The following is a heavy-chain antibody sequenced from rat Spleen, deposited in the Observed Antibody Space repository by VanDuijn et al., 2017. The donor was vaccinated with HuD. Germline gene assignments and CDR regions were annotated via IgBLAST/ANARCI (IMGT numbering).Heavy chain of an antibody. D-gene: IGHD1-11*01. J-gene: IGHJ1*01. CDR3: ARHPLTTEAAGDWYFDF. V-gene: IGHV2-13*01. CDR2: IWGDGDT. Sequence: QVQLKESGPGLVQPSQTLSLTCTVSGFSLNNYGVIWVRQPPGKGLEWMGVIWGDGDTSYNSGLKSRLSISRDTSTNQVFLKMNSLLPEDTGTYYCARHPLTTEAAGDWYFDFWGPGTMVTVSS. CDR1: GFSLNNYG.